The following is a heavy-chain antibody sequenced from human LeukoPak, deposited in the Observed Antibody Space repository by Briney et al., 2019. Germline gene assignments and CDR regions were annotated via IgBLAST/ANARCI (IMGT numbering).Heavy chain of an antibody. D-gene: IGHD3-9*01. CDR2: ISSSGSTI. J-gene: IGHJ6*02. Sequence: GGSLRLSCAASGFTFSSYEMNWVRQAPGKGLEWVSYISSSGSTIYYADSVKGRFTISRDNAKNSLYLQMNSLRAEDTAVYFRARDVLTEYYYYGLDVWGQGTTVAVSS. V-gene: IGHV3-48*03. CDR3: ARDVLTEYYYYGLDV. CDR1: GFTFSSYE.